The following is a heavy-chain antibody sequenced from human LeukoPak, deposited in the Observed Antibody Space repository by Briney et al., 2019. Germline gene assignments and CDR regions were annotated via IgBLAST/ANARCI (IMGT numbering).Heavy chain of an antibody. CDR2: ISSSSSYI. V-gene: IGHV3-21*01. J-gene: IGHJ4*02. CDR3: AREGDYYDSSGYF. D-gene: IGHD3-22*01. Sequence: GGSLRLSCAASGFTFSSHSMNWVRQAPGKGLEWVSSISSSSSYIYYADSVKGRFTISRDNAKNSLYLQMNSLRAEDTAVYYCAREGDYYDSSGYFWGQGTLVTVSS. CDR1: GFTFSSHS.